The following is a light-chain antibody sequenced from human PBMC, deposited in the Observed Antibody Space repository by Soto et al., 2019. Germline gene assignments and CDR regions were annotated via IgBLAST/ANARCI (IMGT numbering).Light chain of an antibody. V-gene: IGLV2-8*01. CDR1: SSDVGGSNY. CDR2: EVN. J-gene: IGLJ3*02. Sequence: QSALTQPPSASGSPGQSVTISCTGTSSDVGGSNYVSWYQQHPGKAPRLMIYEVNKRPSGVPDRFSGSKSGNTASLTVSGLQAEDEADYYCSSYADSNNGVMFSGGTKLTVL. CDR3: SSYADSNNGVM.